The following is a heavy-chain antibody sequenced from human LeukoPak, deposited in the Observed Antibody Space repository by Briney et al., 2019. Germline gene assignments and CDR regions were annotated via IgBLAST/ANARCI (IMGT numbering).Heavy chain of an antibody. Sequence: GRSLRLSCAASGFTFSSYGMHWVRQAPGKGLEWVAVISYDGSNKYYADSVKGRFTISRDNSKNTLYLQMNSLRAEDTAVCYCASHSGSEGVDWFDPWGQGTLVTVSS. CDR1: GFTFSSYG. J-gene: IGHJ5*02. V-gene: IGHV3-30*03. CDR3: ASHSGSEGVDWFDP. D-gene: IGHD1-26*01. CDR2: ISYDGSNK.